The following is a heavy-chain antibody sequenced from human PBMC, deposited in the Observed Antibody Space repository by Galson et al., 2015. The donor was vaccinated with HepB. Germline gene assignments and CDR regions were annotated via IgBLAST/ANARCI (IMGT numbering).Heavy chain of an antibody. J-gene: IGHJ1*01. Sequence: SLRLSCADSGFSLNTYAMGWVHQAPGKGPEWVSALSGSGDNKYYADSVKGRFTISRDKSKNTLYLQMNSLSAEASAIYYCASGPARYSGWYRGLPKFFQHWGQGTVVTVSS. CDR3: ASGPARYSGWYRGLPKFFQH. CDR1: GFSLNTYA. CDR2: LSGSGDNK. V-gene: IGHV3-23*01. D-gene: IGHD6-19*01.